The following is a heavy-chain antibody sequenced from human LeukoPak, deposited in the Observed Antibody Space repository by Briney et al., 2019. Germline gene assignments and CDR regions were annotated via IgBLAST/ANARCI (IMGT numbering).Heavy chain of an antibody. Sequence: SVKVSCKASGGTFSSYGISWVRQAPGQGLEWMGGIIPIFGTANYAQKFQGRVTITADESTSTAYVELSSLRSEDTAVYYCARDPADYYGSGSYIDYWGQGTLVTVSS. CDR2: IIPIFGTA. CDR1: GGTFSSYG. J-gene: IGHJ4*02. V-gene: IGHV1-69*13. CDR3: ARDPADYYGSGSYIDY. D-gene: IGHD3-10*01.